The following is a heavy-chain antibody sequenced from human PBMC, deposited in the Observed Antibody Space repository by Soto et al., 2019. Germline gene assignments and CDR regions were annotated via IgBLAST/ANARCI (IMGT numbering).Heavy chain of an antibody. CDR1: GFTISSHW. D-gene: IGHD6-19*01. CDR2: VNSDGSST. J-gene: IGHJ4*02. Sequence: PGGSLRLSCAASGFTISSHWMHGVRQAPGKGLVWVSRVNSDGSSTSYADSVKGRFIISRDNAKNTLYLQMNILRTEDTAVYYCARRSSGWFFDYWGQGTLVTVSS. V-gene: IGHV3-74*01. CDR3: ARRSSGWFFDY.